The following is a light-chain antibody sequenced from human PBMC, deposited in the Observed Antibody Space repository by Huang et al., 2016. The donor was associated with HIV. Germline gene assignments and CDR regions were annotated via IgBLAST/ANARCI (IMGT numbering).Light chain of an antibody. CDR2: GAF. CDR3: QQYGSSLFT. CDR1: QRVSNSD. V-gene: IGKV3-20*01. J-gene: IGKJ3*01. Sequence: ESVLTQSPGTLSLSPGERATPSCRASQRVSNSDLAWYQQKAGQAPRHLMYGAFTRACGVPARFRGSGSGTEFTLTISTLEPEDFAVYYCQQYGSSLFTFGPGTRVDMK.